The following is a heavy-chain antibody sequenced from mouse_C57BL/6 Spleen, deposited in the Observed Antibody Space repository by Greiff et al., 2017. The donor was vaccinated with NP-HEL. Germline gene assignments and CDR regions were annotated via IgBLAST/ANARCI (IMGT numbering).Heavy chain of an antibody. V-gene: IGHV5-9-1*02. Sequence: EVKLMESGEGLVKPGGSLKLSCAASGFTFSSYAMSWVRQTPEKRLEWVAYISSGGDYIYYADTVKGRFTISRDNARNTLYLQMSSLKSEDTAMYYCTRADYYGSSYFDYWGQGTTLTVSS. J-gene: IGHJ2*01. CDR1: GFTFSSYA. CDR3: TRADYYGSSYFDY. D-gene: IGHD1-1*01. CDR2: ISSGGDYI.